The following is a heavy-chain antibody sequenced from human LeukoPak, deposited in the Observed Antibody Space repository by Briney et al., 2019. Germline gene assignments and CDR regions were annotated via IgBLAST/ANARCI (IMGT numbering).Heavy chain of an antibody. J-gene: IGHJ6*04. CDR1: GSTFSSYW. CDR3: AELGITMIGGV. D-gene: IGHD3-10*02. Sequence: GGSLRLSCAASGSTFSSYWMSWVRQAPGKGLEWVANIKQDGSEKYYVDSVKGRFTISRDNAKNSLYLQMNSLRAEDTAVYYCAELGITMIGGVWGKGTTVTISS. CDR2: IKQDGSEK. V-gene: IGHV3-7*01.